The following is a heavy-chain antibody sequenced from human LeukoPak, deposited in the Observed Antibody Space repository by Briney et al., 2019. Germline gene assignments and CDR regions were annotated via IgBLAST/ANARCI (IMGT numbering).Heavy chain of an antibody. Sequence: PGGSLRLSCITSGFTFSDYGMHWVRQTPGKGLEWVAMIFHDGATTHYADSIKGRFTASRDNSKSTLFLQMDSLRADDAGVYFCARSFGVDSYLIDYWGQGTLVAVSS. CDR2: IFHDGATT. V-gene: IGHV3-33*01. CDR1: GFTFSDYG. D-gene: IGHD2-21*01. J-gene: IGHJ4*02. CDR3: ARSFGVDSYLIDY.